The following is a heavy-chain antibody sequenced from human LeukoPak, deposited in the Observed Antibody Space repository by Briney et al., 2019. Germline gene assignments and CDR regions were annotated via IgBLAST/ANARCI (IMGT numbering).Heavy chain of an antibody. V-gene: IGHV4-61*02. D-gene: IGHD2-21*02. J-gene: IGHJ4*02. CDR2: IYTSGNT. CDR1: GGSISSGSYY. Sequence: SQTLSLTCTVSGGSISSGSYYWSWIRQPAGKGLEWIGRIYTSGNTNYSPSLKSRVTMSVDTSKNQFSLKLSSVTAADTAVYYCARWYCASDCLGFDYWGEGTLVTVSS. CDR3: ARWYCASDCLGFDY.